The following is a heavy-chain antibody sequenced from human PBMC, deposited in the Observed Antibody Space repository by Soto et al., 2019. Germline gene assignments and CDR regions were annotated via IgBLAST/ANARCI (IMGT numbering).Heavy chain of an antibody. D-gene: IGHD1-20*01. Sequence: QVQLQESGPGLVKPSETLSLTCTVSGGSVSSGSYYWSWIRQPPGKGLEWIGYIYYSETTNYNPSLKSRVTISVDTSKNQFSLKLNSVTAADTAVYYCASYNWNADGDYWGQGTLVTVSS. V-gene: IGHV4-61*01. CDR2: IYYSETT. CDR3: ASYNWNADGDY. J-gene: IGHJ4*02. CDR1: GGSVSSGSYY.